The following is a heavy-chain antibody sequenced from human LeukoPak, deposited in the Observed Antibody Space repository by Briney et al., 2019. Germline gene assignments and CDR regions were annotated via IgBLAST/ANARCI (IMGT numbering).Heavy chain of an antibody. Sequence: ASVKGSCKASGFTFTSHDFNWVRQATGQGLEWMGWMNPNSGDTGYAQKFQGRVTMTRDTSISTAYMELSSLRSDDTAVYYCARARNYCSGGSCYYFDYWGQGTLVTVSS. D-gene: IGHD2-15*01. CDR1: GFTFTSHD. J-gene: IGHJ4*02. CDR2: MNPNSGDT. CDR3: ARARNYCSGGSCYYFDY. V-gene: IGHV1-8*01.